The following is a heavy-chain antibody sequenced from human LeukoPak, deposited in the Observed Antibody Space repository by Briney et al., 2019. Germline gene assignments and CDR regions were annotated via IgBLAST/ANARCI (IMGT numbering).Heavy chain of an antibody. V-gene: IGHV3-48*03. J-gene: IGHJ5*02. CDR3: ARGRGDIVVVVAANWLNWFDP. CDR1: GFTFSSYE. Sequence: GGSLRLSCAASGFTFSSYEMNWVRRAPGKGLEWVSYISSSGSTIYYADSVKGRFTISRDNAKNSLYLQMNSLRAEDTAGYYCARGRGDIVVVVAANWLNWFDPWGQGTLVTVSS. D-gene: IGHD2-15*01. CDR2: ISSSGSTI.